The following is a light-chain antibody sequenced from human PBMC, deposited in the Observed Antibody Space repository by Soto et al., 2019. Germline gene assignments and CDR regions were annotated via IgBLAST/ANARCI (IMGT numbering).Light chain of an antibody. V-gene: IGKV1-5*01. CDR3: QQYNSYLYT. Sequence: DIQMTQSPSTLSASVGDRVTITCRASQSISSWLAWYQQKPGKAPKLLIYDASSLESGVPSRFSGSGSGREFTLTISSLQPDDLATYYCQQYNSYLYTFGQGTKLEIK. CDR2: DAS. CDR1: QSISSW. J-gene: IGKJ2*01.